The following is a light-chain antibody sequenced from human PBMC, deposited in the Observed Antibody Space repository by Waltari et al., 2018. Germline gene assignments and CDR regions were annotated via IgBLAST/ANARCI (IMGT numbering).Light chain of an antibody. Sequence: EIVLTQSPGTLSLSPGERATLSCRASQTVRTTYLALYQQKPGQAPTLLIYDTSSRATGIPDRFSGSGSGTDFSLTISSLEPEDFAVYYCQQYDISPLTFGGGTKVETK. J-gene: IGKJ4*01. CDR1: QTVRTTY. V-gene: IGKV3-20*01. CDR2: DTS. CDR3: QQYDISPLT.